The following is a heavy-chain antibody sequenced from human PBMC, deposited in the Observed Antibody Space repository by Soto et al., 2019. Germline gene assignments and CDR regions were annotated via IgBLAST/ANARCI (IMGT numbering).Heavy chain of an antibody. CDR1: GYTFTSYG. CDR3: ARDPTLNDYGDLPPFFHY. D-gene: IGHD4-17*01. V-gene: IGHV1-18*01. CDR2: ISAYNGNT. J-gene: IGHJ4*02. Sequence: ASVKVSCKASGYTFTSYGISWVRQAPGQGLEWMGWISAYNGNTNYAQKLQGRVTMTTDTSTSTAYMELRSLRSDDTAVYYCARDPTLNDYGDLPPFFHYGGQETLVPVSS.